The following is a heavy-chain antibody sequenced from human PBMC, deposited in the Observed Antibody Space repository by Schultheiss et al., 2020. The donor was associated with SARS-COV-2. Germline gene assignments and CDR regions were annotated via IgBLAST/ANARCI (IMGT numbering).Heavy chain of an antibody. V-gene: IGHV3-7*01. CDR2: IKQDGSAK. CDR3: ARSPGYYDSSGYYPRYDP. D-gene: IGHD3-22*01. J-gene: IGHJ5*02. Sequence: GGSLRLSCAVSGFTFSSYWMSWVRQAPGKGLEWVANIKQDGSAKYYVESVKGRFTITRDNAKNSLYLQMNSLRAEDTAVYYCARSPGYYDSSGYYPRYDPWGQGTLVTVSS. CDR1: GFTFSSYW.